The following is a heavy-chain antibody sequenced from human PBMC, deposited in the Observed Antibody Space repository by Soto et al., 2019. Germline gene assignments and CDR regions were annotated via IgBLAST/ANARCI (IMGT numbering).Heavy chain of an antibody. CDR2: LKGKTDGGTT. V-gene: IGHV3-15*01. CDR1: GFTFSNAW. Sequence: GSLRLSCAASGFTFSNAWMRWVRQAPGKGLEWVARLKGKTDGGTTDYAGSVKGRFTVSSDDSKNTLYLQMSSLRTEDTAVYYCATGYYGSGSYLVHWGQGTPVTRLL. D-gene: IGHD3-10*01. CDR3: ATGYYGSGSYLVH. J-gene: IGHJ4*02.